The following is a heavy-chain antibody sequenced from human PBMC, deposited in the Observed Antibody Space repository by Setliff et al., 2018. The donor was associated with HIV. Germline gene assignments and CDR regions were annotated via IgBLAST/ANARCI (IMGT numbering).Heavy chain of an antibody. V-gene: IGHV4-34*01. J-gene: IGHJ6*03. D-gene: IGHD3-3*01. Sequence: SETLSLTCAVYGGSFSGYYWSWIRQPPGKVLEWIGEINHDRTTNYNPSLKSRVTISVDTSKNQFSLTLNSVTAADTAVCYCARGSRQLTIFGVVFKTNYYFMDVWGKGTAVTVSS. CDR2: INHDRTT. CDR3: ARGSRQLTIFGVVFKTNYYFMDV. CDR1: GGSFSGYY.